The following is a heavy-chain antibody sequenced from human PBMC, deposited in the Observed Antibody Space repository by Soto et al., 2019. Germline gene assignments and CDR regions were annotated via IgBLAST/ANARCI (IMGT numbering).Heavy chain of an antibody. D-gene: IGHD6-13*01. Sequence: GGSLRLSCAASGFTFNTYGMSWVRQAPGKGLEWVSVISASGGSTDYADSVKGRFTISRDNSKNMFYLQMSSLRVEDTAVYYCAKGREISSSRKLADYWGQGTLVTVSS. CDR1: GFTFNTYG. J-gene: IGHJ4*02. CDR2: ISASGGST. CDR3: AKGREISSSRKLADY. V-gene: IGHV3-23*01.